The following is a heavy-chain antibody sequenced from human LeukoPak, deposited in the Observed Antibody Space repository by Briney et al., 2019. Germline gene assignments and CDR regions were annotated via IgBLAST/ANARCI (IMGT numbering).Heavy chain of an antibody. D-gene: IGHD2-2*02. CDR3: ARDLDLCSSTSCYKGAFDI. V-gene: IGHV1-69*01. J-gene: IGHJ3*02. CDR2: IIPIFGTA. Sequence: GASVKVSCKASGGTFSSYAISWARQAPGQGLEWMGGIIPIFGTANYAQKFQGRVTITADESTSTAYMELSSLGSEDTAVYYCARDLDLCSSTSCYKGAFDIWGQGTMVTVSS. CDR1: GGTFSSYA.